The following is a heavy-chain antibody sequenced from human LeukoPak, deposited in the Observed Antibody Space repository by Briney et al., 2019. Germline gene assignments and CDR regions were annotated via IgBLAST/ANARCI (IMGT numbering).Heavy chain of an antibody. J-gene: IGHJ4*02. Sequence: SETLSLTCTVSAASISSYYWSWIRQPAGKGLEWIGYIYYSGSTNYNPSLKSRVTISVDTSKNQFSLKLSSVTAADTAVYYCARQAVYYDSSGYYRPFDYWGQGTLVTVSS. CDR3: ARQAVYYDSSGYYRPFDY. CDR1: AASISSYY. V-gene: IGHV4-59*08. CDR2: IYYSGST. D-gene: IGHD3-22*01.